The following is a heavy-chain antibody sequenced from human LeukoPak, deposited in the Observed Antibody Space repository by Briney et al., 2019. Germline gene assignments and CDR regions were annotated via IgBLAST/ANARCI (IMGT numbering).Heavy chain of an antibody. Sequence: ASVKVSCKASGYTFTSYGISWVRQAPGQGLEWMGWISACSGNTNYAQKLQGRVTMTTDTSTSTAYMELRSLRSDDTAVYYSARIPLVSPYDFWSGYYGEYYFDYWGQGTLVTVSS. CDR1: GYTFTSYG. CDR3: ARIPLVSPYDFWSGYYGEYYFDY. J-gene: IGHJ4*02. V-gene: IGHV1-18*01. D-gene: IGHD3-3*01. CDR2: ISACSGNT.